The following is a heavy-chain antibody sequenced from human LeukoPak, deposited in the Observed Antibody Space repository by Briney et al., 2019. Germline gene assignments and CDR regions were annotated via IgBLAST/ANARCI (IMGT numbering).Heavy chain of an antibody. CDR1: GGSFSGYY. CDR2: INHSGST. CDR3: ARESYYYDSSGSLDY. Sequence: PSETLSLTCAVYGGSFSGYYWSWIRQPPGKGLEWIGEINHSGSTNYNPSLKNRVTISVDTSKNQFSLKLSSVTAADTAVYYCARESYYYDSSGSLDYWGQGTLVTVSS. J-gene: IGHJ4*02. V-gene: IGHV4-34*01. D-gene: IGHD3-22*01.